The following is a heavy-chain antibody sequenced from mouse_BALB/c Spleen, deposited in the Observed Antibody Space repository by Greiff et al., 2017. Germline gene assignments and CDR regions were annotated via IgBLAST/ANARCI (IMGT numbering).Heavy chain of an antibody. J-gene: IGHJ2*01. Sequence: QVQLQQPGAELVMPGASVKMSCKASGYTFTDYWMHWVKQRPGQGLEWIGAIDTSDSYTSYNQKFKGKATLTVDESSSTAYMQLSSLTSEDSAVYYCARDRSFDYWGQGITLTVSS. D-gene: IGHD2-14*01. CDR3: ARDRSFDY. CDR1: GYTFTDYW. CDR2: IDTSDSYT. V-gene: IGHV1-69*01.